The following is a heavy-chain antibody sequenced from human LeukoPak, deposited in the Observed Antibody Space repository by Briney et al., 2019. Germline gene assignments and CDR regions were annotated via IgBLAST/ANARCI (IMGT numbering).Heavy chain of an antibody. V-gene: IGHV4-34*01. CDR2: IYHSGST. J-gene: IGHJ5*02. CDR3: ARGITIAAAGKRHANWFDP. CDR1: GGPLSGYY. Sequence: PSETLSLTCAVYGGPLSGYYGRCMRQPPGRGLECIGEIYHSGSTNYNPSVKSRVTISVDTSKNQFSLKLSSVTAADTAVYYCARGITIAAAGKRHANWFDPWGQGTLVTVSS. D-gene: IGHD6-13*01.